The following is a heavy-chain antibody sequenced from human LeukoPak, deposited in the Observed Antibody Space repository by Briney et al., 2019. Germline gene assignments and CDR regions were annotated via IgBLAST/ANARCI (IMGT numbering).Heavy chain of an antibody. V-gene: IGHV3-30*02. CDR2: IRSDGSNK. D-gene: IGHD2-15*01. Sequence: GGSLRLSCAASGFTFSSYGMHWVRQAPGKGLEWVAFIRSDGSNKYYADSVKGRFTISRDNSKNTLYLQMNSLRAEDTAVYYCANTYCSGGSCAPFDYWGQGTLVTVSS. CDR3: ANTYCSGGSCAPFDY. CDR1: GFTFSSYG. J-gene: IGHJ4*02.